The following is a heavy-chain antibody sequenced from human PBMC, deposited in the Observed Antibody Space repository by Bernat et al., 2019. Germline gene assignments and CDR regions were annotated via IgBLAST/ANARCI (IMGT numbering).Heavy chain of an antibody. CDR1: GFTVSSNY. V-gene: IGHV3-53*02. CDR2: IYSGGTT. D-gene: IGHD2-21*02. J-gene: IGHJ4*02. Sequence: EVQLVETGGGLIQPGGSLRLSCAASGFTVSSNYMSWVRQAPGKGLEWVSLIYSGGTTYYTDSVKGRFTISRDNSKNTLYLQMNSLRAEDTAVYYCARDHCGGDCYSRYFDYWGQGTQVTVSS. CDR3: ARDHCGGDCYSRYFDY.